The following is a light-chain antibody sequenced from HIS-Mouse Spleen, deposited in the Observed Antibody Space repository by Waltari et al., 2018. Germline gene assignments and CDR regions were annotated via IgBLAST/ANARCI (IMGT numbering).Light chain of an antibody. J-gene: IGLJ2*01. CDR3: CSYAGSSTVV. V-gene: IGLV2-23*01. CDR2: EGS. CDR1: SSDVGSYHL. Sequence: QSALTQPASVSGSPGQSITISCTGTSSDVGSYHLVPWYQQHPGKAPKLMIYEGSKWPSGVSNRFSGSKSGNTASLTISGLQAEDEADYYCCSYAGSSTVVFGGGTKLTVL.